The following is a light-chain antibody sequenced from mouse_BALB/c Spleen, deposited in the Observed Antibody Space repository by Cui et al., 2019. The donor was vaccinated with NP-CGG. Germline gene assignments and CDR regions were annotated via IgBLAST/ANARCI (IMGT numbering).Light chain of an antibody. V-gene: IGLV1*01. CDR2: GTN. CDR3: ALWYSNHWV. Sequence: QAVVTQESALTTSPGETVTLTCRSSTGIVTASNYANWVQEKPDHLFTGLTGGTNNRAPGVPARFSGSLIGDKAALTITGAQTEDEAIYFCALWYSNHWVFGGGTKLTVL. CDR1: TGIVTASNY. J-gene: IGLJ1*01.